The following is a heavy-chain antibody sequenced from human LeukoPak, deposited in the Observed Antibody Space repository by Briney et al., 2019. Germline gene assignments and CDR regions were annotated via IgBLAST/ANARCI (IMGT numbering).Heavy chain of an antibody. J-gene: IGHJ4*02. CDR2: ITSGSGST. Sequence: PGWSLRLSCDASGFIISDYYMSWIRQSPGKGLEWISYITSGSGSTKYADSVKGRFTISRDKAKNSVALQLNSLRAEDTAVYYCTKGLRGSYYAFESWGQGTLVKASS. V-gene: IGHV3-11*05. D-gene: IGHD3-22*01. CDR3: TKGLRGSYYAFES. CDR1: GFIISDYY.